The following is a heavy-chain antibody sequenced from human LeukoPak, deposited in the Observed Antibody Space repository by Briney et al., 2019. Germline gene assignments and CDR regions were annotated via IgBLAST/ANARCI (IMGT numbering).Heavy chain of an antibody. J-gene: IGHJ6*02. CDR2: INPSGGSR. D-gene: IGHD2-21*02. Sequence: ASVKVSCKASGYTFTRYYMHWVRQAPGQGLEWMGIINPSGGSRTYAEQFQGRVTMTRDTSTSTGYMELSSLRSEDTAVYYCAGGSVMTSDYYYDMDVWGQGTTVTVSS. CDR3: AGGSVMTSDYYYDMDV. CDR1: GYTFTRYY. V-gene: IGHV1-46*01.